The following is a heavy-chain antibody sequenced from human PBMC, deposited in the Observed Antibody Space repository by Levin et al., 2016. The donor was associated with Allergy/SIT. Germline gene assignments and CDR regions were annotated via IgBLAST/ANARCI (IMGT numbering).Heavy chain of an antibody. CDR2: IYYSGST. D-gene: IGHD4-17*01. CDR1: GGSISSYY. CDR3: AGCTVPYYYGMDV. V-gene: IGHV4-59*01. Sequence: SETLSLTCTVSGGSISSYYWSWIRQPPGKGLEWIGYIYYSGSTNYNPSLKSRVTISVDTSKNQFSLKLSSVTAADTAVYYCAGCTVPYYYGMDVWGQGTTVTVSS. J-gene: IGHJ6*02.